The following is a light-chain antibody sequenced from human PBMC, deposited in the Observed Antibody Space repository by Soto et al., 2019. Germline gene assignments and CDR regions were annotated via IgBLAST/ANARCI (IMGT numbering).Light chain of an antibody. J-gene: IGKJ1*01. V-gene: IGKV1-39*01. CDR2: AAS. CDR3: QQSYRRWT. CDR1: QSISRN. Sequence: DIQMTQSPSSLSVSVGDRVTITCRASQSISRNLKWYQQRPGKAPKLLIYAASNLQSGVPSRFSGSGSRTDFALTISGLQSEDFATYYCQQSYRRWTFGQGTKVEIK.